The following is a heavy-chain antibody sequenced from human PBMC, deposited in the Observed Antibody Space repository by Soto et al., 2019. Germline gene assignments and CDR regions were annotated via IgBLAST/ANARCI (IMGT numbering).Heavy chain of an antibody. CDR3: ARGSGWLTDY. CDR2: IHSSGTT. V-gene: IGHV4-59*08. D-gene: IGHD6-19*01. J-gene: IGHJ4*02. Sequence: QVQLHEPGPGLVKPSETLSLTCTVSDVSTTNFFWKWFRQPPGKGLEWIGIIHSSGTTNFNPSLESRVTISLDTSTSQCSLKMNSVTAADSAVYYCARGSGWLTDYWGRGSQVTVST. CDR1: DVSTTNFF.